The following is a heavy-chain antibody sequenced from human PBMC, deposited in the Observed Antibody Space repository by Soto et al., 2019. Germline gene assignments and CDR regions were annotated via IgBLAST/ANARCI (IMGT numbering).Heavy chain of an antibody. Sequence: QITLKESGPSPVKPTQTLTVTCTFSGFSLSNSGVGVAWIRQPPGKALEWLALIYGDNDKRYSPSLKTRLTITKDTSKTQVVPTMTNMAPVDTATYYCAHCTLHDYGDYDPGTSHVFDSWGQGTLVTVSS. D-gene: IGHD4-17*01. CDR1: GFSLSNSGVG. J-gene: IGHJ4*02. CDR3: AHCTLHDYGDYDPGTSHVFDS. CDR2: IYGDNDK. V-gene: IGHV2-5*02.